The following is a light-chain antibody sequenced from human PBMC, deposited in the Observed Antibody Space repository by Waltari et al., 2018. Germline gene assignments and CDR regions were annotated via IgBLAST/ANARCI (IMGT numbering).Light chain of an antibody. Sequence: QSALTQPRSVSGSPGQSVTISCTATGSDGADSNFFSWYQQHPGEAPKLVLYDVTERPSGVPSRFSGSKSGNSASLTVSGLQAEDEAVYYCCSFTGTWVFGGGTKLTVL. CDR2: DVT. CDR3: CSFTGTWV. CDR1: GSDGADSNF. J-gene: IGLJ3*02. V-gene: IGLV2-11*01.